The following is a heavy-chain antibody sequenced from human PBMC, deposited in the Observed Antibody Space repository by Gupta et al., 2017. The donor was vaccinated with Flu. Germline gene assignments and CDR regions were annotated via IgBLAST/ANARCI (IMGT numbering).Heavy chain of an antibody. CDR1: TGSIKSDY. CDR3: ATVPNSLEYAFEM. D-gene: IGHD7-27*01. J-gene: IGHJ3*02. CDR2: IHYSGGT. Sequence: QVQLQESGPGLVKPSETLSLTCAVSTGSIKSDYWSWIRQPPGKGLEWIGYIHYSGGTNYNPSLKSRVTITLDTSKKQFSLNLSSVTAADTAVYYCATVPNSLEYAFEMWGQGTMVIVSS. V-gene: IGHV4-59*13.